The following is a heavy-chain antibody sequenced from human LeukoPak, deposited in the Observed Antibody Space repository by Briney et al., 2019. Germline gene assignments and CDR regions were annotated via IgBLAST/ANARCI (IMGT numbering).Heavy chain of an antibody. D-gene: IGHD2-2*02. CDR3: ARGDEYTTSP. CDR1: GFTFSGYW. J-gene: IGHJ4*02. Sequence: GGSLRLSCAASGFTFSGYWMTWVRQAPGKGLEWVANIKHDGSDKYYVDSVKGRFTISRDNAKNSLYLHMNSLRAEDTAVYYCARGDEYTTSPWGQGTLVTVSS. V-gene: IGHV3-7*03. CDR2: IKHDGSDK.